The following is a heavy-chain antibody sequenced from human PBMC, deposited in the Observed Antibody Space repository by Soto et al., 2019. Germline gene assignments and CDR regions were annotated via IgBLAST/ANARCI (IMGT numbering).Heavy chain of an antibody. J-gene: IGHJ4*02. CDR2: TISKTDSGTT. V-gene: IGHV3-15*07. Sequence: GGSLRLSCAASGFIFTNAWMNWVRQAPGKGLEWVGRTISKTDSGTTDYAAPVKGRFTISRDDSKNTLYLEMTSLKTEDTAVYYCTTSAYSYGSRYFDYWGQGTLVTVSS. CDR3: TTSAYSYGSRYFDY. CDR1: GFIFTNAW. D-gene: IGHD5-18*01.